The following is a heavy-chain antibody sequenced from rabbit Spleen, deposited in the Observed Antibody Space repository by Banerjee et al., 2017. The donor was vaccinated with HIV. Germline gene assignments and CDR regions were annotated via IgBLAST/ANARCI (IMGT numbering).Heavy chain of an antibody. Sequence: QSLEESGGDLVKPGASLTLTCTASGFTISNGYWICWVRQAPGKGLEWIACIATASGNIWYASWAKGRFTISKTSSTTATLQMTSLTAADTATYFCGRSPAASSALWGQGTLVTVS. D-gene: IGHD8-1*01. CDR2: IATASGNI. CDR1: GFTISNGYW. CDR3: GRSPAASSAL. V-gene: IGHV1S40*01. J-gene: IGHJ4*01.